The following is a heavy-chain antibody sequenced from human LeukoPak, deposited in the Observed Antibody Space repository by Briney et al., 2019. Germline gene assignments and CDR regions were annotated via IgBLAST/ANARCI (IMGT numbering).Heavy chain of an antibody. V-gene: IGHV1-69*04. D-gene: IGHD3-9*01. CDR1: GGTFSSYA. CDR3: ARDNALVGAYDILTGYHHD. J-gene: IGHJ4*02. Sequence: ASVKVSCKASGGTFSSYAISWVRQAPGQGLEWMGRIIPILGIANYAQKFQGRVTITADKSTSTAYMELSSLRSEDTAVYYCARDNALVGAYDILTGYHHDWGQGTLVTVSS. CDR2: IIPILGIA.